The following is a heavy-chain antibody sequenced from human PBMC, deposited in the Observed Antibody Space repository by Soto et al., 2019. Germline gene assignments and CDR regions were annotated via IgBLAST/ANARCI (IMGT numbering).Heavy chain of an antibody. CDR2: INHSGST. D-gene: IGHD2-2*01. Sequence: LSLTCAVYGGSFSGYYWSWIRQPPGKGLEWIGEINHSGSTNYNPSLKSRVTISVDTSKNQFSLKLSSVTAADTAVYYCARAYCSSTSCSRSSGWFDPWGQGTLVTVSS. CDR3: ARAYCSSTSCSRSSGWFDP. J-gene: IGHJ5*02. V-gene: IGHV4-34*01. CDR1: GGSFSGYY.